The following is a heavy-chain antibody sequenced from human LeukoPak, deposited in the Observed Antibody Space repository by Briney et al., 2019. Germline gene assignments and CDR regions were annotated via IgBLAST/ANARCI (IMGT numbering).Heavy chain of an antibody. D-gene: IGHD4-17*01. J-gene: IGHJ4*02. CDR2: IWYGGSNK. Sequence: QAGGSLRLSCAASGFTFSSYGMHWVRQAPGKGLEWVAVIWYGGSNKYYADSVKGRFTISRDNSKNTLYLQMNSLRAEDTAVYYCAKGSTTVTRRGWNFDYWGQGTLVAVSS. CDR3: AKGSTTVTRRGWNFDY. CDR1: GFTFSSYG. V-gene: IGHV3-30*02.